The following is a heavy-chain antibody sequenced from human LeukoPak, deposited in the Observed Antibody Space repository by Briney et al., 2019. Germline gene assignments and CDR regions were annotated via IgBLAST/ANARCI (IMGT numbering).Heavy chain of an antibody. CDR2: INHSGST. CDR1: GGSFSGYY. Sequence: IPSETLSLTCAVYGGSFSGYYWSWIRQPPGKGLEWIGEINHSGSTNYNPSLKSRVTISVDTSKNQFSLKLSSVTAADTAVYYCARGECSSPIPCMIVAWFDPWGQGTLVTVSS. CDR3: ARGECSSPIPCMIVAWFDP. D-gene: IGHD2-8*01. J-gene: IGHJ5*02. V-gene: IGHV4-34*01.